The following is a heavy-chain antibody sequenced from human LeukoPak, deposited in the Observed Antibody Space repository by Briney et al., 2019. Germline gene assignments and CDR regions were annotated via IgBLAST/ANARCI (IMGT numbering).Heavy chain of an antibody. J-gene: IGHJ6*03. CDR2: IIPISGTT. CDR3: ARSDMYCNGGRCYPDYYMDV. Sequence: SVKVSCKASGRTLNSYVISWVRQAPGQGLEWMGGIIPISGTTNYAQKLQGRVKITADKSTSTTYMELSSLRAEDTGVYYCARSDMYCNGGRCYPDYYMDVWGKGTTVTVSS. CDR1: GRTLNSYV. D-gene: IGHD2-15*01. V-gene: IGHV1-69*06.